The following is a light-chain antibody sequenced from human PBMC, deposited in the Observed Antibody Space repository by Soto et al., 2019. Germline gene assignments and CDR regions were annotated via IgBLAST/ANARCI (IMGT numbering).Light chain of an antibody. V-gene: IGLV2-23*01. CDR3: CSYAGTGIV. CDR1: SSDVGSYNL. J-gene: IGLJ2*01. Sequence: QSALTQPASVSGSPGQSITISCTRTSSDVGSYNLVSWYQRHPDQAPKLIIYEGSKRPSGVSNRFSGSKSGNTASLTISGLQAEDEAEYYCCSYAGTGIVFVGGTKLTVL. CDR2: EGS.